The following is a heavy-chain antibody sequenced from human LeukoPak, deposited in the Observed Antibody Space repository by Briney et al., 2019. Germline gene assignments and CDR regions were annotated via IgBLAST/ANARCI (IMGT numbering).Heavy chain of an antibody. Sequence: SVKVSCKASGGTFSRFAFSWVRQAPGQGLEWMGRIIPILGIANYAQKFQGRVTITADKSTSTAYMELSSLRSEDTAVYYCARDFGHAVTTTGIRYYGMDVWGQGTTVTVSS. J-gene: IGHJ6*02. CDR3: ARDFGHAVTTTGIRYYGMDV. D-gene: IGHD4-17*01. CDR1: GGTFSRFA. V-gene: IGHV1-69*04. CDR2: IIPILGIA.